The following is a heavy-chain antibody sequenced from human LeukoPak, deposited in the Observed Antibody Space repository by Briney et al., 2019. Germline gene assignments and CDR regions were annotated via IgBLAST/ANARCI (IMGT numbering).Heavy chain of an antibody. V-gene: IGHV4-34*01. CDR1: GGSFSGYY. Sequence: SETLSLTCAVYGGSFSGYYWSWVRQPPGKGLEWIGEIYHSGTTNYNPSLKSRVTMSVDKSKNQFSLKLNSVTAAETAVYYCARGLPLGFDYWGQGTLVTVSS. D-gene: IGHD7-27*01. CDR3: ARGLPLGFDY. CDR2: IYHSGTT. J-gene: IGHJ4*02.